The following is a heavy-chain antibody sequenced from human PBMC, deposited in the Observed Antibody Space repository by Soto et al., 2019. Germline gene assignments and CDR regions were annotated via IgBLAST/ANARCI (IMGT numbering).Heavy chain of an antibody. Sequence: PSETLSLTCSVSGGSISSSYWTWIRQPPGRGLEWIGSIYYSGNTNYNPSLQSRVAISVDTSKTQFSLKLNSVTAADTAVYYRARVRDHYTSGSLGGYYFYYTDVWGKGTPVTVSS. V-gene: IGHV4-59*01. CDR1: GGSISSSY. CDR2: IYYSGNT. CDR3: ARVRDHYTSGSLGGYYFYYTDV. D-gene: IGHD3-10*01. J-gene: IGHJ6*03.